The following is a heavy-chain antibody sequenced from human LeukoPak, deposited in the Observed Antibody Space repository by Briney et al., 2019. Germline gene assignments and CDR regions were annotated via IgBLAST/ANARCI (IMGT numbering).Heavy chain of an antibody. CDR2: INSDGSST. J-gene: IGHJ4*02. CDR1: GSTFSSYW. V-gene: IGHV3-74*01. Sequence: GGSLRLSCAASGSTFSSYWMHWVRQAPGKGLVWVSRINSDGSSTTYADSVKGRFTVSRDNAKSTLFLQMNSLRAEDTAVYYCAREDDISGYYLSYFDYWGQGTLVTVSS. CDR3: AREDDISGYYLSYFDY. D-gene: IGHD3-22*01.